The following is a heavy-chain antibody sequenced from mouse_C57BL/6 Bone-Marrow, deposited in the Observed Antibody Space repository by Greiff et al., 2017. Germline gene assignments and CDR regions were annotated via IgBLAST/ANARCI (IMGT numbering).Heavy chain of an antibody. D-gene: IGHD2-4*01. J-gene: IGHJ4*01. Sequence: VHVKQSGPELVKPGASVKISCKASGYSFTDYNMNWVKQSNGKSLEWIGVINPNYGTTSYNQKFKGKATLTVDQSSSTAYMQLNSLTSEDSAVYYCARVLYYDYDCYAMDYWGQGTSVTVSS. CDR3: ARVLYYDYDCYAMDY. CDR2: INPNYGTT. CDR1: GYSFTDYN. V-gene: IGHV1-39*01.